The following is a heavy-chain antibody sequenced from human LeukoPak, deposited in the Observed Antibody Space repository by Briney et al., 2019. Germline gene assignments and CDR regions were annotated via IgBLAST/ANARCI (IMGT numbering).Heavy chain of an antibody. J-gene: IGHJ4*02. V-gene: IGHV3-30-3*02. Sequence: PGRSLRLSCAASGFTFSSYAMHWVRQAPGKGLEWVAVISYDGSNKYYADSVKGRFTISRDNSKNTLYLQMNSLRAEDTAVYYCAKWFMSPDYWGQGTLVTVSS. CDR1: GFTFSSYA. D-gene: IGHD3-10*01. CDR3: AKWFMSPDY. CDR2: ISYDGSNK.